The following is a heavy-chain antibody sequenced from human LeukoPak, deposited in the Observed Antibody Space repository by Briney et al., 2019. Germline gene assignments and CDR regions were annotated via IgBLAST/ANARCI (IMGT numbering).Heavy chain of an antibody. V-gene: IGHV3-21*01. D-gene: IGHD1-26*01. J-gene: IGHJ4*02. CDR1: GFTFSNYA. CDR3: ARGPPWEGDY. CDR2: ISSSSSYI. Sequence: GGSLRLSCAASGFTFSNYAMHWVRQAPGKGLEWVSSISSSSSYIYYADSVKGRFTISRDNAKNSLYLQMNSLRAEDTAVYYCARGPPWEGDYWGQGTLVTVSS.